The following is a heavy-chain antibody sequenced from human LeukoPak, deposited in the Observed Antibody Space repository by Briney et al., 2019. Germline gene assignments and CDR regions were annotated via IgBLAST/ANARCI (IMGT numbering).Heavy chain of an antibody. CDR1: GGSLSSSNW. Sequence: SETLSLTCSVSGGSLSSSNWWSWVRQPPGKGLESIGEIYHLGTTNYNPSLKSRVTISVDTSKNQFSLKLSSVTAADTAVYYCARDSGSSSTFNWFDPWGQGTLVTVSS. CDR3: ARDSGSSSTFNWFDP. V-gene: IGHV4-4*02. J-gene: IGHJ5*02. CDR2: IYHLGTT. D-gene: IGHD6-13*01.